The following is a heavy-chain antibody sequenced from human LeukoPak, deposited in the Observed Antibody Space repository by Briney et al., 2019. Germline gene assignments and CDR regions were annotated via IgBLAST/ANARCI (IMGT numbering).Heavy chain of an antibody. CDR3: VRDNPRCCGVIPANIDDY. CDR2: INGGGSPI. CDR1: GFTLSSYS. J-gene: IGHJ4*02. D-gene: IGHD2-21*01. Sequence: GGSLRLSCAASGFTLSSYSMNWVRQAPGKGLEWVSYINGGGSPIYYADSVRGRFTISGDNAKNSLYLQMNSLRAEDTAVYYCVRDNPRCCGVIPANIDDYWGQGTLVTVSS. V-gene: IGHV3-48*01.